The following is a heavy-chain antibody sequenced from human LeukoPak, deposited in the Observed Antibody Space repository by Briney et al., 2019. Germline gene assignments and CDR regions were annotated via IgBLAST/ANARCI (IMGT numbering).Heavy chain of an antibody. CDR3: AGARWVYDSSGYYYFNFDY. V-gene: IGHV1-69*04. J-gene: IGHJ4*02. CDR1: GGTFSSYA. Sequence: GASVKVSCKASGGTFSSYAISWVRQAPGQGLEWMGRIIPILGIANYAQKFQGRVTITADKSTSTAYMELSSLRSEDTAVYYCAGARWVYDSSGYYYFNFDYWGQGTLVTVSS. CDR2: IIPILGIA. D-gene: IGHD3-22*01.